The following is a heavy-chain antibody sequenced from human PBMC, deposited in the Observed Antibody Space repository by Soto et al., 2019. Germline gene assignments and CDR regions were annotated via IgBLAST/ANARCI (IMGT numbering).Heavy chain of an antibody. CDR2: IYYSGST. Sequence: SETLSLTCTVSGGSISSSSYYWGWIRQPPGKGLEWIGSIYYSGSTYYNPSLKSRVTISVDTSKNQFSLKLSSVTAADTAVYYCARLGYCSGYSCYSTYYYGMDVWGQGPTVTVSS. D-gene: IGHD2-15*01. CDR3: ARLGYCSGYSCYSTYYYGMDV. J-gene: IGHJ6*02. V-gene: IGHV4-39*01. CDR1: GGSISSSSYY.